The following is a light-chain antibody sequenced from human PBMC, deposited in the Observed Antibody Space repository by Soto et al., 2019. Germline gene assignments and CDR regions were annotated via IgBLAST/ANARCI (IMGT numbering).Light chain of an antibody. V-gene: IGLV2-14*01. CDR2: DVS. CDR1: SSDVGGYNY. J-gene: IGLJ2*01. Sequence: QSALTQPASVSGSPGQSITISCTGTSSDVGGYNYVSWYQQHPGKAPKLMIYDVSNRPSGVSNRFSGSKSGNTASLTISGXXAEXEADYYCSSYTSSSTVVFGGGTKLTVL. CDR3: SSYTSSSTVV.